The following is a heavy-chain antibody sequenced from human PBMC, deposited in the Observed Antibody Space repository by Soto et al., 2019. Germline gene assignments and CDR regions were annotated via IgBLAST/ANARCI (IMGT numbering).Heavy chain of an antibody. CDR2: INQSGDT. D-gene: IGHD3-22*01. CDR1: GGSFSGYH. Sequence: SETLSFTCAVYGGSFSGYHWSWIRQPPGKGLEWIGEINQSGDTNYNPSLKSRVTISIDTSKNQYSLRLSSVTAADTAVYYCARGGGGPMRYWGQGTRVTVSS. J-gene: IGHJ1*01. V-gene: IGHV4-34*01. CDR3: ARGGGGPMRY.